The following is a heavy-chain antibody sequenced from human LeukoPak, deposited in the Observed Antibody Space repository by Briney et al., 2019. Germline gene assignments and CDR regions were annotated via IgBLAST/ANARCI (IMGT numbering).Heavy chain of an antibody. Sequence: SETLSLTCSVSGGFNTHYYWSWIRQPPGKGLEWIGYIYHSGSTYYNPSLKSRVTISVDRSKNQFSLKLSSVTAADTAVYYCARDILDYGGNSDWFDPWGQGTLVTVSS. J-gene: IGHJ5*02. CDR2: IYHSGST. D-gene: IGHD4-23*01. CDR3: ARDILDYGGNSDWFDP. CDR1: GGFNTHYY. V-gene: IGHV4-59*12.